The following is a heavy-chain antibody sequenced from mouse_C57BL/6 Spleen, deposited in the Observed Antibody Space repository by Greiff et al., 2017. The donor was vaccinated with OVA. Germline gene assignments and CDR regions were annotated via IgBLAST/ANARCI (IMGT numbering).Heavy chain of an antibody. Sequence: QVQLQQSGAELARPGASVKMSCKASGYTFTSYTMHWVKQRPGQGLEWIGYINPSSGYTKYKQKFKDKATLTADKSSSTAYMQLSSLTSEDSAVYYGARGGREGEYYAMDVWGQGTSVTVSS. CDR1: GYTFTSYT. CDR3: ARGGREGEYYAMDV. D-gene: IGHD1-1*01. CDR2: INPSSGYT. J-gene: IGHJ4*01. V-gene: IGHV1-4*01.